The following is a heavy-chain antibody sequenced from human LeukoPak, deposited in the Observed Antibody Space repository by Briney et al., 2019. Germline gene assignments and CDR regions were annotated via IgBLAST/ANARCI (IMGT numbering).Heavy chain of an antibody. CDR3: GRSLRSVTTKAFDI. CDR2: IYPGDSDT. D-gene: IGHD4-17*01. V-gene: IGHV5-51*01. CDR1: GYSFTSYL. Sequence: GESLKISCKGSGYSFTSYLIGWVRQIPGKGLGWMGVIYPGDSDTRYSPSFQAQDTISADTSIPTAYLQGSSLKPSHTSIYYCGRSLRSVTTKAFDIWGQGTMVTVSS. J-gene: IGHJ3*02.